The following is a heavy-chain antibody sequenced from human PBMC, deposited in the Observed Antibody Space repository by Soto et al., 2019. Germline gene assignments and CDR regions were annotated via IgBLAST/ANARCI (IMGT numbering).Heavy chain of an antibody. CDR3: ANDQRNYYDSSGPTDY. V-gene: IGHV3-30*18. CDR2: ISYDGSNK. CDR1: GFTFSSYG. Sequence: QVQLVESGGGVVQPGRSLRLSCAASGFTFSSYGMHWVRQAPGKGLEWVAVISYDGSNKYYADSVKGLFTISRDNSKNTPYLQMNSLRAEVTAVYYCANDQRNYYDSSGPTDYWAQGTLVSVAA. D-gene: IGHD3-22*01. J-gene: IGHJ4*02.